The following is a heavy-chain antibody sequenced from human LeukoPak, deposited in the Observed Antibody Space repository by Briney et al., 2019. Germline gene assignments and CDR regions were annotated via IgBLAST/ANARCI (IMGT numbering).Heavy chain of an antibody. CDR3: GKEGGA. CDR2: IGGRGTST. CDR1: GFTFSNYA. J-gene: IGHJ5*02. V-gene: IGHV3-23*01. Sequence: GGSLRLSCAASGFTFSNYAMSWVRQAPGKGLEWVAAIGGRGTSTYYADSLEGRFTIARDNSKDMVYLQMNSLKVEDTAIYYCGKEGGAWGQGTQVTVSS. D-gene: IGHD3-16*01.